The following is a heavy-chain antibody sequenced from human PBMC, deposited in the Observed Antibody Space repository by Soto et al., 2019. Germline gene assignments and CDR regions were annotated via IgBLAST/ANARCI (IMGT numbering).Heavy chain of an antibody. CDR1: GFTFSSYS. CDR3: ARENTAAAGTGDY. V-gene: IGHV3-21*01. CDR2: ISSSSSYI. Sequence: EVQLVESGGGLVKPGGSLRLSCAASGFTFSSYSMNWVRQAPGKGLEWVSSISSSSSYIYYADSVKGRFTISRDNDKNPLYRQMNSLRAEDTAVYYCARENTAAAGTGDYWGQGTLVTVSS. J-gene: IGHJ4*02. D-gene: IGHD6-13*01.